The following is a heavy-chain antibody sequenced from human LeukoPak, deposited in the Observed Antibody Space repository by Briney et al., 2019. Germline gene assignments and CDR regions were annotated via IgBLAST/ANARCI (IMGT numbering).Heavy chain of an antibody. CDR3: ARWALNVDTASWFDP. V-gene: IGHV1-2*02. CDR2: INPNSGGT. D-gene: IGHD5-18*01. J-gene: IGHJ5*02. Sequence: ASVKVSCKASGYTFTCYYMHWVRQAPGQGHEWMGWINPNSGGTNYAQKFQGRVTMTRDTSISTAYMELSRLRSDDTAVYYCARWALNVDTASWFDPWGQGTLVTVSS. CDR1: GYTFTCYY.